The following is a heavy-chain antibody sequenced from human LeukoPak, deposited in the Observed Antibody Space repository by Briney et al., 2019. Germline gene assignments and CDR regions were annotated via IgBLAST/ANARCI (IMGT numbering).Heavy chain of an antibody. V-gene: IGHV4-59*01. Sequence: SETLSLTCTVSGGSISSYYWSWIRQPPGKGLEWIGNIYYSGITNYNPSLKSRVTISIDTSKNRFSLRLSFVTAADTAVYYCARDLGAYYFDYWGQGALFTVSS. CDR1: GGSISSYY. J-gene: IGHJ4*02. CDR3: ARDLGAYYFDY. CDR2: IYYSGIT.